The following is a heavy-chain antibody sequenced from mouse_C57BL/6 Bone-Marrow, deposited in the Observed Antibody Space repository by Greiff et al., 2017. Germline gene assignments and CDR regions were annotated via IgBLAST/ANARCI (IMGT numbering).Heavy chain of an antibody. CDR2: IDPANGNT. V-gene: IGHV14-3*01. D-gene: IGHD1-1*01. CDR3: ACSPWFAY. Sequence: VQLQQYVEERGRTGEEGKWAGKAAGVNIKNTYMHWVKQRPEQGLEWIGRIDPANGNTKSALKFPGKGTITADTASNTAYLQLSILTSEDTAIYYCACSPWFAYWGQGTLVTVSA. J-gene: IGHJ3*01. CDR1: GVNIKNTY.